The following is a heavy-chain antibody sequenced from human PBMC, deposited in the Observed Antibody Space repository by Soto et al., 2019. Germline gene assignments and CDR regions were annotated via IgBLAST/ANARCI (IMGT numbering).Heavy chain of an antibody. CDR3: ARRPSVKESYYYYYGMDV. CDR1: GGSISSSSYY. Sequence: SETLSLTCTVSGGSISSSSYYWGWIRQPPGKGLEWIGSIYYSGSTYYNPSLKSRVTISVDTSKNQFSPKLSSVTAADTAVYYCARRPSVKESYYYYYGMDVWGQGTTVTVSS. CDR2: IYYSGST. V-gene: IGHV4-39*01. J-gene: IGHJ6*02. D-gene: IGHD4-4*01.